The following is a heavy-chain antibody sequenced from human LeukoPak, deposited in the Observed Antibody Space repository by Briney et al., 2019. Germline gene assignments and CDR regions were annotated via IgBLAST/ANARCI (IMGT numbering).Heavy chain of an antibody. Sequence: GGSLRLSCAASGFTFSSYWMSWVRQAPGKGLEWVANIKQDGSEKYYVDSVKGRFTISRDNAKNSLYLQMNSLRAEDTAVYYCARVDGYDILTGYYTPFDYWGQGTLVTVSS. V-gene: IGHV3-7*01. D-gene: IGHD3-9*01. CDR1: GFTFSSYW. J-gene: IGHJ4*02. CDR3: ARVDGYDILTGYYTPFDY. CDR2: IKQDGSEK.